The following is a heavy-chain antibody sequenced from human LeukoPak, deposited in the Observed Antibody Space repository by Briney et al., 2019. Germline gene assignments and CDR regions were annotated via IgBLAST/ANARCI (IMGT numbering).Heavy chain of an antibody. CDR2: ISAYNGNT. CDR3: ARDLYRGPGPDYYYYGMDV. J-gene: IGHJ6*02. Sequence: ASVKVSCKASGYTFTSYGISWVRQAPGRGLEWMGWISAYNGNTNYAQKLQGRVTMTTDTSTSTAYMELRSLRSDDTAVYHCARDLYRGPGPDYYYYGMDVWGQGTTVTVSS. CDR1: GYTFTSYG. D-gene: IGHD3-10*01. V-gene: IGHV1-18*01.